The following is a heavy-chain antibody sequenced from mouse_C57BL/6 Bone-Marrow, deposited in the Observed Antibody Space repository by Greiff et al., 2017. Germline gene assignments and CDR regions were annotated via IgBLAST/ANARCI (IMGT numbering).Heavy chain of an antibody. CDR2: IYPRDGST. D-gene: IGHD3-2*02. CDR3: ARGVRQLRQYFDY. Sequence: VQLQQSDAELVKPGASVKISCKVSGYTFTDHTIHWMKQRPEQGLEWIGYIYPRDGSTKYNEKFKGKATLTADKSSSTAYMQLNSLTSEDSAVYVCARGVRQLRQYFDYWGKGTTLTVSS. J-gene: IGHJ2*01. CDR1: GYTFTDHT. V-gene: IGHV1-78*01.